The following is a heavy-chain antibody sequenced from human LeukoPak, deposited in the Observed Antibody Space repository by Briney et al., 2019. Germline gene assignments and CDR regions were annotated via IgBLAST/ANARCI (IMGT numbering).Heavy chain of an antibody. CDR1: GFTVNNNY. D-gene: IGHD3-10*01. CDR3: ARGSGKYYFDS. J-gene: IGHJ4*02. V-gene: IGHV3-53*01. Sequence: GRSLRLSCAASGFTVNNNYMTWVRQAPGKGLVWVSVIYSGGTTYYADSVRGRFTISRDNSKNTLYPQMNSLRAEDTAVYYCARGSGKYYFDSWGQGTLVTVSS. CDR2: IYSGGTT.